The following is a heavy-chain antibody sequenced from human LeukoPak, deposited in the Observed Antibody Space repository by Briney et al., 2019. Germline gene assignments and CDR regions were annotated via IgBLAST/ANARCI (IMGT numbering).Heavy chain of an antibody. V-gene: IGHV3-48*02. CDR3: ARVNCNDVGSFDY. Sequence: GGSLRLSCAASGFTFSNYIMNWVRQAPGKGLEWLSYISSSSPIYYADSVKGRFTISRDNAKNSLYLQMNSLRDEDTGVYYCARVNCNDVGSFDYWGQGTLVTVSS. CDR1: GFTFSNYI. CDR2: ISSSSPI. D-gene: IGHD1-20*01. J-gene: IGHJ4*02.